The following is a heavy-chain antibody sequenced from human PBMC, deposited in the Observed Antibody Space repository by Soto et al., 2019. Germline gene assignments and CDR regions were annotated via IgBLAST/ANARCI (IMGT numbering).Heavy chain of an antibody. D-gene: IGHD2-15*01. V-gene: IGHV3-23*01. CDR2: ISGSGSST. Sequence: EVQLLESGGDLVQPGGSLRLSCAASGFTFSSYAMNWVRQAPGKGLEWVSGISGSGSSTSYSDSVKGRFTVSRDNSKNVLYLQMNSLGVKDTAVYYCAKGGSGRLRGFDYWGQGALVTVSS. CDR3: AKGGSGRLRGFDY. CDR1: GFTFSSYA. J-gene: IGHJ4*02.